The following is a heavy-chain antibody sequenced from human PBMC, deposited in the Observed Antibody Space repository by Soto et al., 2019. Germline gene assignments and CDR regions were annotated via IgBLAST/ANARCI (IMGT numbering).Heavy chain of an antibody. Sequence: GGSLRLSCAASGFTFSSFGMNGVRQAPGKGLEWVSSISTGSSYIYYADSVTGRFTISRDNTKNSLYLQMNSLRAEDTAVYYCARRGYSGYDLSLDYWGQGTLVTVSS. CDR1: GFTFSSFG. V-gene: IGHV3-21*01. CDR2: ISTGSSYI. J-gene: IGHJ4*02. CDR3: ARRGYSGYDLSLDY. D-gene: IGHD5-12*01.